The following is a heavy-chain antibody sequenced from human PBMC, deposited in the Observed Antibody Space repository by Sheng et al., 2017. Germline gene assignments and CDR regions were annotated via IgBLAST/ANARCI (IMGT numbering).Heavy chain of an antibody. CDR1: GNSIRSNSYY. J-gene: IGHJ4*02. CDR3: VRLLNLLEAAHFDF. CDR2: IYYTGRT. V-gene: IGHV4-39*01. Sequence: QLQLQESGPGLVGPSETLSLTCTVSGNSIRSNSYYWAGSASPQGTGLEWIASIYYTGRTHYNPSLQRVESPFQLKHPRTQFSLNLRSVTAADTAVYYCVRLLNLLEAAHFDFWGQGTLVSVS. D-gene: IGHD1-26*01.